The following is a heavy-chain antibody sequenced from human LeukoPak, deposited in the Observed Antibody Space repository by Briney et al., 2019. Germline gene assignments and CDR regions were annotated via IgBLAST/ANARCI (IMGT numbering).Heavy chain of an antibody. CDR1: GSTFSSYE. CDR3: ARGPLWFGELSLDY. CDR2: ISSSGSTI. Sequence: PGGSLRLSCAASGSTFSSYEMNWVRQAPGKGLEWASYISSSGSTIYYADSVKGRFTISRDNAKNSLYLQMNSLRAEDTAVYYCARGPLWFGELSLDYWGQGTLVTVSS. D-gene: IGHD3-10*01. V-gene: IGHV3-48*03. J-gene: IGHJ4*02.